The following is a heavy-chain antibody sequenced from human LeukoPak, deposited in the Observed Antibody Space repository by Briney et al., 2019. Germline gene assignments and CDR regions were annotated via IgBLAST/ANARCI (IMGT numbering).Heavy chain of an antibody. CDR1: GYTFTGYY. CDR2: INPNSGGT. Sequence: ASVKVSCKASGYTFTGYYMHWVRQAPGQGLEWMGWINPNSGGTNYAQKFQGRVTMTRDTSISTAYMELSRLRSDDTAVYYCETGGIAAAGIFDYWGQGTLVTVSS. D-gene: IGHD6-13*01. J-gene: IGHJ4*02. CDR3: ETGGIAAAGIFDY. V-gene: IGHV1-2*02.